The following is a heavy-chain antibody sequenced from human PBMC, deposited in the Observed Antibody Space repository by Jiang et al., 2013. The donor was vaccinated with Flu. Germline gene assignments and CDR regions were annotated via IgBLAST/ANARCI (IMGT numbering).Heavy chain of an antibody. CDR1: GGSISSSSYY. V-gene: IGHV4-39*01. CDR3: ARRGGTTVTTYDY. CDR2: IYYSGST. Sequence: SGSGLVKPSETLSLTCTVSGGSISSSSYYWGWIRQPPGKGLEWIGSIYYSGSTYYNPSLKSRVTISVDTSKNQFSLKLSSVTAADTAVYYCARRGGTTVTTYDYWGQGTLVTVSS. D-gene: IGHD4-17*01. J-gene: IGHJ4*02.